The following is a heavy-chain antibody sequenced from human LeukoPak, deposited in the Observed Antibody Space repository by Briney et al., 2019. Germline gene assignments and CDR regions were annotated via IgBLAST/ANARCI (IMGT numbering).Heavy chain of an antibody. CDR2: IYHSGST. CDR3: ARATPYQLPLYVNAESFAYFDY. V-gene: IGHV4-30-2*01. J-gene: IGHJ4*02. Sequence: PSETLSLTCTVSGGSISSGGYYWSWIRQPPGKGLEWIGYIYHSGSTYYNPSLKSRVTISVDRSENQFSLKLSFVTAADTAVYYCARATPYQLPLYVNAESFAYFDYWGQGTLVTVSS. CDR1: GGSISSGGYY. D-gene: IGHD2-2*01.